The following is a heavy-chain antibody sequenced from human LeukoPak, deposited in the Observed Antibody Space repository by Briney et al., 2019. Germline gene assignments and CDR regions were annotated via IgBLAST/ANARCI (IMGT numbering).Heavy chain of an antibody. CDR3: ARGHIAVLNWFDP. V-gene: IGHV4-34*01. J-gene: IGHJ5*02. CDR1: GGSFSGYY. D-gene: IGHD6-19*01. Sequence: SETLSLTCAVYGGSFSGYYWSWIRQPPGKGLEWIGEINHSGSTNYNPSLKSRVTISVDTSKNQFSLKLSSVTAADTAVYYCARGHIAVLNWFDPCGQGTLVTVSS. CDR2: INHSGST.